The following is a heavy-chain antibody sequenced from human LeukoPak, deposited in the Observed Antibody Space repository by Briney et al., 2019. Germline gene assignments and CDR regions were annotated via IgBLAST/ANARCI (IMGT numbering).Heavy chain of an antibody. CDR3: ARCGYYGSGAYDY. Sequence: GSLRLSCAASGFTFSSYEMNWVRQAPGKGLEWVSYISSSGSTIYYADSVKGRFTISRDNAKNSLYLQMNSLRAEDTAVYYCARCGYYGSGAYDYWGQGTLVTVSS. J-gene: IGHJ4*02. V-gene: IGHV3-48*03. D-gene: IGHD3-10*01. CDR1: GFTFSSYE. CDR2: ISSSGSTI.